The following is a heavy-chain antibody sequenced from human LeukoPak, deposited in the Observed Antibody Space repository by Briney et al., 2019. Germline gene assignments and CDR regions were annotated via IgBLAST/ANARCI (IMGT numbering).Heavy chain of an antibody. D-gene: IGHD1-26*01. J-gene: IGHJ5*02. CDR1: GYNLTELS. CDR3: ATVIVVVGGNWFDP. Sequence: ASVKVSCKVSGYNLTELSMHWVRQAPGKGLEWMGGFDPEDGETIYAQKFQGRVTMTEDTSTDTAYMELSSLRSEDTAVYYCATVIVVVGGNWFDPWGQGTLVTVSS. V-gene: IGHV1-24*01. CDR2: FDPEDGET.